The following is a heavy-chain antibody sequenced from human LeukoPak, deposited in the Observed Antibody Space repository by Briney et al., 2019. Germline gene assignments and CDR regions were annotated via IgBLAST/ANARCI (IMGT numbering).Heavy chain of an antibody. CDR2: INQDGSEK. CDR3: ARDKAAPDY. CDR1: GFTFNTYW. D-gene: IGHD6-6*01. V-gene: IGHV3-7*01. Sequence: GGSLRLSCAASGFTFNTYWMSWVRQAPGKGLEWVANINQDGSEKYYVDSVKGRFTISRDNAKNSLYLQMNSLRAEDTAVYYCARDKAAPDYWGQGTLVTVSS. J-gene: IGHJ4*02.